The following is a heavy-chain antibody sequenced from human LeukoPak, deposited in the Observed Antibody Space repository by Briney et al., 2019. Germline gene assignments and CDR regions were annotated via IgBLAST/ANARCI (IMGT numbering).Heavy chain of an antibody. D-gene: IGHD2-15*01. J-gene: IGHJ4*02. CDR3: AKDRDIVVVVAATPCYFDY. Sequence: GGSLRLSCAASGFPFSSYAMSWVRQAPGKGLEWVSAISGSGGSTYYADSVKGRFTISRDNSKNTLYLQMNSLRAEDTAVYYCAKDRDIVVVVAATPCYFDYWGQGTLVTVSS. CDR2: ISGSGGST. V-gene: IGHV3-23*01. CDR1: GFPFSSYA.